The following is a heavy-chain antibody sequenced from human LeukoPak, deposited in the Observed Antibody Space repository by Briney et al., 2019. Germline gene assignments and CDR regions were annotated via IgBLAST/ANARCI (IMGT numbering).Heavy chain of an antibody. CDR3: AGTSSGYYSTDY. CDR2: IHRSGST. CDR1: GYSSSIDYY. V-gene: IGHV4-38-2*02. D-gene: IGHD5-12*01. J-gene: IGHJ4*02. Sequence: PSETLSLTCTVSGYSSSIDYYWGWIRQSPGKGLEWIGSIHRSGSTYYNPSLKSRVTISGDTSKSQFSLRLTSVTAAHTAVYYCAGTSSGYYSTDYWGQGTLVTVSS.